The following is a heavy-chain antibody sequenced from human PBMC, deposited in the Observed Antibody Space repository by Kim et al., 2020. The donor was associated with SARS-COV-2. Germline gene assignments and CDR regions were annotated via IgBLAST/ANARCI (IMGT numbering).Heavy chain of an antibody. J-gene: IGHJ6*02. CDR2: INAGNGNT. CDR3: ARGSSSSWSEYGMDV. Sequence: ASVKVSCKASGYTFTSYAMHWVRQAPGQRLEWMGWINAGNGNTKYSQKFQGRVTITRDTSASTAYMELSSLRSEDTAVYYCARGSSSSWSEYGMDVWGQGTTVTVSS. V-gene: IGHV1-3*01. D-gene: IGHD6-13*01. CDR1: GYTFTSYA.